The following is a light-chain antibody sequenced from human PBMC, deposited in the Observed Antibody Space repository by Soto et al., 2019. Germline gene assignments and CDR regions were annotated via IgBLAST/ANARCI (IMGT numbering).Light chain of an antibody. CDR2: EAS. V-gene: IGKV1-9*01. Sequence: DIRLTQSPSLLSASIGDRVTITCRASHDISTFLAWYQQKPGKAPKLLIYEASTLQSGVPSRFSGSGSGTEFTLTISGLLPEDFAAYHCQQLYTFPFTFGQGTRL. J-gene: IGKJ5*01. CDR3: QQLYTFPFT. CDR1: HDISTF.